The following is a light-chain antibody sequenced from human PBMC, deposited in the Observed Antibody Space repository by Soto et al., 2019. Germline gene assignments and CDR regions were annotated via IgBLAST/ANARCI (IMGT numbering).Light chain of an antibody. Sequence: QSALTKPASVSGSPGQSITISCTGTISDVGGYNYVSWYQQHPGKAPKLMIYEVTNRPSGVSNRFSGSKSGNTASLTISGLQAADEADYYCSSYTSTTTLGIFGTGTKLTVL. CDR1: ISDVGGYNY. CDR2: EVT. V-gene: IGLV2-14*01. J-gene: IGLJ1*01. CDR3: SSYTSTTTLGI.